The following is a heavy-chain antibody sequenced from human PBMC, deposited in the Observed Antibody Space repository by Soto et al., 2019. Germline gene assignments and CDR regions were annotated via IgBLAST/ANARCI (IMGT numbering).Heavy chain of an antibody. V-gene: IGHV4-59*01. CDR1: GDSISTFY. CDR3: ARGRTVRNYADDSSDYFYFFDY. J-gene: IGHJ4*02. CDR2: VYYTGST. D-gene: IGHD3-22*01. Sequence: SETLSLTCTVSGDSISTFYWGWMRQSPGKELEWIGYVYYTGSTNYNPSLKSRVTISVDRSKNQFSLKLTSANAADTAVYYCARGRTVRNYADDSSDYFYFFDYWGQGTQVTVPS.